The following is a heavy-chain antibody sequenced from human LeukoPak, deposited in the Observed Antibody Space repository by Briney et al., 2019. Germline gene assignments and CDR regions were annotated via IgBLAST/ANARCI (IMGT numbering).Heavy chain of an antibody. Sequence: GGSLRLSCAASGFTFDDYAMHWVRQAPGKGLEWVSGISWNSGSIGYADSVKGRFTISRDNAKNSLYLQMSNLRAEDIAFYYCAKGYRGSTWNYFDYWGQGTPVTVSS. CDR1: GFTFDDYA. CDR2: ISWNSGSI. CDR3: AKGYRGSTWNYFDY. V-gene: IGHV3-9*03. J-gene: IGHJ4*02. D-gene: IGHD6-13*01.